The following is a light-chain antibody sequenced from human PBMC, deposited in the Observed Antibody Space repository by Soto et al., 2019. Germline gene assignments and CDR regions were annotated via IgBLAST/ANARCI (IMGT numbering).Light chain of an antibody. CDR2: DAS. J-gene: IGKJ1*01. V-gene: IGKV1-5*01. Sequence: DIQMTQSPSTLSASIGDKVTITCRATQSISSWLAWYQHKPGEAPKLLIYDASDLETGVPLRFSGRGSETEFTLTINVLQPDDVAPYYCQQYNSFPRTFGQGTQVEI. CDR1: QSISSW. CDR3: QQYNSFPRT.